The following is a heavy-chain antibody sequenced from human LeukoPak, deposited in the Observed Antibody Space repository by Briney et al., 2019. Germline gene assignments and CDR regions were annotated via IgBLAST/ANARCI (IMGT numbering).Heavy chain of an antibody. J-gene: IGHJ4*02. V-gene: IGHV4-38-2*02. CDR1: GYSISSGYY. Sequence: SETLSLTCTVSGYSISSGYYWGWIRQPPGKGLEWIGSIYYSGSTYYNPSLRSRVTISVDTSKDQFSLKLSSVTAADTAVYYCARTDYYDSSGKDYWGQGTLVTVSS. D-gene: IGHD3-22*01. CDR2: IYYSGST. CDR3: ARTDYYDSSGKDY.